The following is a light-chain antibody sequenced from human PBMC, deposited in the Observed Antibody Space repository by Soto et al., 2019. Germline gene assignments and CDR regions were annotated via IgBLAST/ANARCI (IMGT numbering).Light chain of an antibody. Sequence: QSAVTQTPSASGTPGQRVTFSCSGGSSNIGGNYVSRFQQLPGMAPKLLIYETYKRPSGVPDRFSGSKSGTSASLAISGLQSEDEADYYCAAWDDNLNVVVFGGGTKVTVL. CDR3: AAWDDNLNVVV. V-gene: IGLV1-44*01. CDR1: SSNIGGNY. J-gene: IGLJ3*02. CDR2: ETY.